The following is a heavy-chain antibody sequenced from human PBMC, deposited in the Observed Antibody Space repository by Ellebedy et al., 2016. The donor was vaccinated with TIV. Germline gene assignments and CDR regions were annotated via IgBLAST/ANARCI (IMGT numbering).Heavy chain of an antibody. D-gene: IGHD6-19*01. CDR2: IYYSGRT. J-gene: IGHJ6*02. Sequence: SETLSLTXTVSGGSISSYYWSWIRQPPGKGLEWIGYIYYSGRTNYNPSLKSRVTISVDTSKNQFSLKLSSVTAADTAVYYCARELRGSSGWGDYYYYYGMDVWGQGTTVTVSS. CDR3: ARELRGSSGWGDYYYYYGMDV. V-gene: IGHV4-59*01. CDR1: GGSISSYY.